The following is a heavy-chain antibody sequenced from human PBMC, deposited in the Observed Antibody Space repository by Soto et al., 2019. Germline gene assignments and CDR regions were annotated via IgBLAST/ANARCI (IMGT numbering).Heavy chain of an antibody. V-gene: IGHV5-51*01. Sequence: GESLKISCKGSGYSFTSYWIGWVRQMPGKGPEWLGIIYPGDSDTRYSPSFQGQVTISADKSISTAYLQWSSLKASDTVMYYCVRYSGPYKYYYDSSGYYYYYYYCMDVWGQGTMVTVSS. CDR3: VRYSGPYKYYYDSSGYYYYYYYCMDV. CDR2: IYPGDSDT. CDR1: GYSFTSYW. J-gene: IGHJ6*02. D-gene: IGHD3-22*01.